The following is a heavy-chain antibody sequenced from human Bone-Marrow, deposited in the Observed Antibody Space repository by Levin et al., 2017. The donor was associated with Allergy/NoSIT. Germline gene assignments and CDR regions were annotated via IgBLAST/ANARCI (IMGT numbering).Heavy chain of an antibody. CDR2: IYPGDSDT. CDR1: GYSFTSYW. D-gene: IGHD5-18*01. J-gene: IGHJ5*02. Sequence: GESLKISCKGSGYSFTSYWIGWVRQMPGKGLEWMGIIYPGDSDTRYSPSFQGQVTISADKSISTAYLQWSSLKASDTAMYYCARQWVEVDTAMNWFDPWGQGTLVTVSS. V-gene: IGHV5-51*01. CDR3: ARQWVEVDTAMNWFDP.